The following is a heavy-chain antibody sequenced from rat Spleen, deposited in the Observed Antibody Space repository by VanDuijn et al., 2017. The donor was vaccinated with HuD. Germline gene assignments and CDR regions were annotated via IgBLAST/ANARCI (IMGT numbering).Heavy chain of an antibody. V-gene: IGHV5-29*01. J-gene: IGHJ2*01. CDR2: ISYDGSST. CDR3: TRNWDY. Sequence: EVQLVESGGGLIQPGRSLKLSCAASGFTFSNYAMHWIRQAPTKGLEWVATISYDGSSTYYRDSVKGRFTISRDNAKSTLYLQMNSLRSEDTATYYCTRNWDYWGQGVMVTVSS. D-gene: IGHD5-1*01. CDR1: GFTFSNYA.